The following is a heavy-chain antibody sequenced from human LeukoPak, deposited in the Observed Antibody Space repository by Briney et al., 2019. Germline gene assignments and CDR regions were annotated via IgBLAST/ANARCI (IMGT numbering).Heavy chain of an antibody. CDR2: IYTSGST. CDR3: ARVGIVGASDAFDI. CDR1: GGSISSYY. J-gene: IGHJ3*02. V-gene: IGHV4-4*07. D-gene: IGHD1-26*01. Sequence: PSETLSLTCTVSGGSISSYYWSWIRQPAGKGLEWIGRIYTSGSTNYNPSLKSRVTMSVDTSKNQFSLKLSSVTAADTAVYYCARVGIVGASDAFDIWGQGTMVTVSS.